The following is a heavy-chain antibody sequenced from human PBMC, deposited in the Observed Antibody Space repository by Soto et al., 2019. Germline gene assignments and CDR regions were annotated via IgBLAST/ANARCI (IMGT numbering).Heavy chain of an antibody. J-gene: IGHJ6*03. Sequence: GASVKVSCKASGYTFTSYYMHWVRQAPGQGLEWMGIINPSGGSTSYAQKFQGKVTMTRDTSTSTVYMELNSLKTEDTAVYYCTREGLLLWSYAYYYYMDVWGKGTTVTVSS. D-gene: IGHD3-10*01. CDR1: GYTFTSYY. V-gene: IGHV1-46*03. CDR2: INPSGGST. CDR3: TREGLLLWSYAYYYYMDV.